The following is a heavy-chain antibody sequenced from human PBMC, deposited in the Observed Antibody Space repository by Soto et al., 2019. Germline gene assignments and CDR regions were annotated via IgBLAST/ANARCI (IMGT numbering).Heavy chain of an antibody. J-gene: IGHJ3*02. CDR3: ARALYPGIAAAIDAFDI. V-gene: IGHV3-33*01. D-gene: IGHD6-13*01. CDR1: AFTHSSYG. Sequence: GGSLRLPCPASAFTHSSYGMHWARQAPGKQLEWVAAIWYDGSNKYYADSVKGRFTLPRDNSKNTLYPQMNSLRAEDTAVYYCARALYPGIAAAIDAFDIWGQGTMVTVSS. CDR2: IWYDGSNK.